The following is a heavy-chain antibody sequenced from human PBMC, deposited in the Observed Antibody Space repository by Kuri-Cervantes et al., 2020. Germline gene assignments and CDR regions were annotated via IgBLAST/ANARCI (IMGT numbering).Heavy chain of an antibody. D-gene: IGHD5-12*01. J-gene: IGHJ4*02. CDR3: ARGGPHSGYDLYFDY. CDR1: GFTFSSYG. Sequence: GESLKISCAASGFTFSSYGMHWVRQAPGKGLEWVAVISYDGSNKYYADSVKGRFTISRDNSKNTLYLQMNSLRAEDTAVYYCARGGPHSGYDLYFDYWGQGTLVTVSS. CDR2: ISYDGSNK. V-gene: IGHV3-30*03.